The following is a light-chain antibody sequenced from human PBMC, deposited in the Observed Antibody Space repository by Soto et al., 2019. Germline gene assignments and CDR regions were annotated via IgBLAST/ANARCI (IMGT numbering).Light chain of an antibody. Sequence: DIVMTQSPDSLTLSLGERATINCKSSQSVFSRFRNKNYLGWFQQKPGQTPRLLIYWASTRESGVSDRFSGSGSGTDFTITIDSPQAEDVALYSCQQYYTTPPWTFGQGTKVEV. CDR3: QQYYTTPPWT. J-gene: IGKJ1*01. CDR1: QSVFSRFRNKNY. V-gene: IGKV4-1*01. CDR2: WAS.